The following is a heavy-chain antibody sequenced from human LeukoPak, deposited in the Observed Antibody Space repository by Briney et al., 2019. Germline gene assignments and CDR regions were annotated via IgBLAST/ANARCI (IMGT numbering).Heavy chain of an antibody. CDR3: AKDQFRSGGSRYSCDY. D-gene: IGHD2-15*01. CDR1: GFTFSSYA. V-gene: IGHV3-23*01. Sequence: GGSLRLSCAASGFTFSSYAMSWVRQAPGKGLEWVSAISGSGGSTYYADSVKGRFTISRDNSKNTLHLQMNSLRAEDTAVYYCAKDQFRSGGSRYSCDYWGQGTLVTVSS. J-gene: IGHJ4*02. CDR2: ISGSGGST.